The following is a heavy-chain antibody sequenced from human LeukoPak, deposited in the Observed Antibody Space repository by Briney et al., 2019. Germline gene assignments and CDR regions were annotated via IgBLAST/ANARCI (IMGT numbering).Heavy chain of an antibody. D-gene: IGHD5-24*01. CDR3: ARDRNGDGFAHFDY. CDR1: GYTFSTYA. J-gene: IGHJ4*02. Sequence: ASVKVSCKASGYTFSTYAMHWVRQAPGQGLEWMGWITPSGGTNYPQKFRGRVAITRDTSITTAYMDLSRLTSDDTAVYFCARDRNGDGFAHFDYWGQGALVTVSS. V-gene: IGHV1-2*02. CDR2: ITPSGGT.